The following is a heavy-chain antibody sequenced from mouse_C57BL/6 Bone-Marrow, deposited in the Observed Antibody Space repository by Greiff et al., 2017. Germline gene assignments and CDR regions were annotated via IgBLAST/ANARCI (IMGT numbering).Heavy chain of an antibody. Sequence: QVQLQQSGAELARPGASVKLSCKASGYTFTSYGISWVKQRTGQGLEWIGEIYPRSGNTYYNEKFKGQATLTADKSSSTAYMELRSLTSEDSAVYFGARRKYDCSDHDAMDYWGQGTSVTGSS. V-gene: IGHV1-81*01. CDR1: GYTFTSYG. CDR3: ARRKYDCSDHDAMDY. D-gene: IGHD2-14*01. J-gene: IGHJ4*01. CDR2: IYPRSGNT.